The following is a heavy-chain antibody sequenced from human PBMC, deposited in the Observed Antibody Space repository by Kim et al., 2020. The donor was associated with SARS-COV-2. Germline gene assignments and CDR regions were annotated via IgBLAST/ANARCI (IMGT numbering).Heavy chain of an antibody. CDR3: AKGTGITTSCYNY. CDR2: ISGSGGST. D-gene: IGHD2-2*01. Sequence: GGSLRLSCAASGFTFSSYAMNWVRQAPGKGLEWVSGISGSGGSTYYADSVKGRFTISRDNSKNTLYLQMDSLRAEDTAVYYCAKGTGITTSCYNYWGQGTLVTVSS. V-gene: IGHV3-23*01. J-gene: IGHJ4*02. CDR1: GFTFSSYA.